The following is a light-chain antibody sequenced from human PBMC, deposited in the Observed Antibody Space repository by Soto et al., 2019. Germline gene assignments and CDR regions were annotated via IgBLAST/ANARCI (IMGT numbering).Light chain of an antibody. Sequence: EIVLTQSPDTLSVSPGERATLSCRASQSISRTLAWYQQKSGQPPRLLIYDASTRATGFPARFSGSGSGTEFTLTISSLQSEDFAVYCCQHFGTSPPYTFGQGTKLEI. CDR1: QSISRT. V-gene: IGKV3D-15*02. J-gene: IGKJ2*01. CDR2: DAS. CDR3: QHFGTSPPYT.